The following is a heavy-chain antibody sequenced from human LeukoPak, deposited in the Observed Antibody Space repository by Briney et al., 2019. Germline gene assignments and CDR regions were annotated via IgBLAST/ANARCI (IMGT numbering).Heavy chain of an antibody. Sequence: PGGSLRLSCAASGFTVSSNYMSWVRQAPGKGLEWVSVIYSGGSTYYADSVKGRFTISRDNSKNTLYLQMNSLRAEDTAVYYCAAYGSGSYLFGMDVWGQGTTVTVSS. CDR2: IYSGGST. J-gene: IGHJ6*02. V-gene: IGHV3-66*01. CDR3: AAYGSGSYLFGMDV. CDR1: GFTVSSNY. D-gene: IGHD3-10*01.